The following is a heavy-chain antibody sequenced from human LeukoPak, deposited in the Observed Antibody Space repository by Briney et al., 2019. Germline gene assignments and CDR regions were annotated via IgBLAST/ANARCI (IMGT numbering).Heavy chain of an antibody. D-gene: IGHD4-17*01. V-gene: IGHV1-2*02. CDR3: ARDLALTTVTTSWFDP. Sequence: ASVKVSCKASGYTFTGYYMHWVRQAPGQGLEWMGWINPNGGGTNYAQKFQGRVTMTRDTSISTAYMELSRLRSDDTAVYYCARDLALTTVTTSWFDPWGQGTLVTVSS. CDR1: GYTFTGYY. J-gene: IGHJ5*02. CDR2: INPNGGGT.